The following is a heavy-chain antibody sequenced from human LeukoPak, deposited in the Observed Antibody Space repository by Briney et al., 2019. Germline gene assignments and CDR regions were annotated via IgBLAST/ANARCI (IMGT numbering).Heavy chain of an antibody. Sequence: GGSLRLSCGASGFTFSGYGMHWVRQPPGKGLEWDSVIYSGGSTYYADSVKGRFTISRDNSKNTLYLQMNSLRAEDTAVYFCARDLPGGDPDNWFDPWGQGTLVTVSS. CDR1: GFTFSGYG. D-gene: IGHD2-21*02. V-gene: IGHV3-53*01. J-gene: IGHJ5*02. CDR2: IYSGGST. CDR3: ARDLPGGDPDNWFDP.